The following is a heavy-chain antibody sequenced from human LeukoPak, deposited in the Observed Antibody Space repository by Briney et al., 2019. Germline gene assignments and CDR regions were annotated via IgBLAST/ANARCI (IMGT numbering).Heavy chain of an antibody. CDR2: IYTSGST. J-gene: IGHJ6*03. Sequence: SETLSLTCTVSGGSISSYYWSWIRQPAGKGLEWIGRIYTSGSTNYNPSLKSRVTMSVDTSKNQFSLKLSSVTAADTAVYYCARGLAAAASYYYYYYYMDVWGKGTTVSVSS. CDR3: ARGLAAAASYYYYYYYMDV. CDR1: GGSISSYY. D-gene: IGHD6-13*01. V-gene: IGHV4-4*07.